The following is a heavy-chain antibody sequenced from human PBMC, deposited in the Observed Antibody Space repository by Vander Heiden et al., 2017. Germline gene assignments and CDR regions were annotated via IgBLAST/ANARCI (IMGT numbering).Heavy chain of an antibody. J-gene: IGHJ6*02. CDR1: GFTFSSYG. Sequence: QVQLVESGGGVVQPGRSLRLSCAASGFTFSSYGMHWVRQAPGKGLEWVAVIWYDGSNKYYADSVKGRFTISRDNSKNTLYLQMNSLRAEDTAVYYCARGPRWEYYYYGMDVWGQGTTVTVSS. V-gene: IGHV3-33*01. CDR2: IWYDGSNK. D-gene: IGHD1-26*01. CDR3: ARGPRWEYYYYGMDV.